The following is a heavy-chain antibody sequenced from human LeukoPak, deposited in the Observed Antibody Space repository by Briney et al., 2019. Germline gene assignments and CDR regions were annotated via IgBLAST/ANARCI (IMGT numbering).Heavy chain of an antibody. CDR2: IRYDGSNK. V-gene: IGHV3-30*02. D-gene: IGHD3-10*01. CDR1: GFTFSSYG. Sequence: AGGSLRLSCAASGFTFSSYGMHWVRQAPGKGLEWVAFIRYDGSNKYYADSVKGRFTISRDNSKNTLYLQMNSLRAEDTAVYYCAKDREELLWFGQERDYWGQGTLVTVSS. J-gene: IGHJ4*02. CDR3: AKDREELLWFGQERDY.